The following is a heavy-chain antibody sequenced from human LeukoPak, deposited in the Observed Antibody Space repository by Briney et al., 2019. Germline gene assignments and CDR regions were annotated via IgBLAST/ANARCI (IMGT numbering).Heavy chain of an antibody. Sequence: GGSLRLSCAASGFTFGGYDMSWVRQAPGKGLEWVSYTSSSSSTIYYADSVKSRFTISRDNAKNSLYLQMNSLRAEDTAVYYCARLRYYGMDVWGQGTTVTVSS. J-gene: IGHJ6*02. CDR2: TSSSSSTI. CDR1: GFTFGGYD. CDR3: ARLRYYGMDV. V-gene: IGHV3-48*04.